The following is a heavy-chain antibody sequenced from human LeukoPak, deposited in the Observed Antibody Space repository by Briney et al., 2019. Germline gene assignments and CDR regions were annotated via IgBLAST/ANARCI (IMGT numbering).Heavy chain of an antibody. CDR2: ISYDGSNK. D-gene: IGHD2-15*01. CDR1: GFTFSSYG. CDR3: ARPARVGYCSGGSCTPFDY. V-gene: IGHV3-30*19. Sequence: PGGSLRLSCAASGFTFSSYGMHWVRQAPGKGLEWVAVISYDGSNKYYADSVKGRFTISRDNSKNTLYLQMNSLRAEDTAVYYCARPARVGYCSGGSCTPFDYWGQGTLVTVSS. J-gene: IGHJ4*02.